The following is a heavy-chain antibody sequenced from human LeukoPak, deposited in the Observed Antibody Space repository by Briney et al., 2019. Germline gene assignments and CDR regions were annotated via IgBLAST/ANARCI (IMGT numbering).Heavy chain of an antibody. D-gene: IGHD5-18*01. Sequence: GGSLRLSCAASGFTFSSYAMSWVRQAPGKGLEWVSLISGSGGSTYYADSVKGRFTISRDNPKNTLSLQINSLRAEDTAVFYCAKVRTGSGGYTYGVDYWGQGTLVTVSS. V-gene: IGHV3-23*01. CDR1: GFTFSSYA. J-gene: IGHJ4*02. CDR2: ISGSGGST. CDR3: AKVRTGSGGYTYGVDY.